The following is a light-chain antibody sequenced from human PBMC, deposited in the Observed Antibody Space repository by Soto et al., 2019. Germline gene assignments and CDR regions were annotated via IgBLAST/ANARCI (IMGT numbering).Light chain of an antibody. CDR2: EVN. CDR3: CSYAGRRTYV. Sequence: QSALTQPASISGSPGQSITISCTGTSSDVGVHNFVSWYQQLPGKAPKVLIYEVNKRPSGISNRFSGSKSGITAYLTVSGLQADDEGYYFCCSYAGRRTYVFGSGTKLTVL. V-gene: IGLV2-23*02. CDR1: SSDVGVHNF. J-gene: IGLJ1*01.